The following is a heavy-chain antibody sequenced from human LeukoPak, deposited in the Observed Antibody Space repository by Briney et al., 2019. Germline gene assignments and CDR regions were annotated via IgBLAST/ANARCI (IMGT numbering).Heavy chain of an antibody. CDR2: SIPFVGLT. D-gene: IGHD1-26*01. V-gene: IGHV1-69*02. J-gene: IGHJ5*02. CDR1: GGTLRSYP. CDR3: ARPRSTESGSYNWFAP. Sequence: SVKVSCKASGGTLRSYPIRWIRQAPGQGLELMGRSIPFVGLTNYLPRLRGGVTITADKDTTTAYMALSGLTSEDTAVYYCARPRSTESGSYNWFAPWGQGTLVTVSS.